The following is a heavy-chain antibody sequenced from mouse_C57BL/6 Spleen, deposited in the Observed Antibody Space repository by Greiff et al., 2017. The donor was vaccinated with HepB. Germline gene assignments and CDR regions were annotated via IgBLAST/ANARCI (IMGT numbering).Heavy chain of an antibody. V-gene: IGHV2-6-1*01. CDR3: ARHNYGSPWYFGV. Sequence: QVQLKQSGPGLVAPSQSLSITCTVSGFSLTSYGVHWVRQPPGKGLEWLVVIWSDGSTTYNSALKSRLSISNDNSKSHGFLKMNSRQTDDTAMYYCARHNYGSPWYFGVWGTGTTVTVSS. J-gene: IGHJ1*03. CDR2: IWSDGST. CDR1: GFSLTSYG. D-gene: IGHD1-1*01.